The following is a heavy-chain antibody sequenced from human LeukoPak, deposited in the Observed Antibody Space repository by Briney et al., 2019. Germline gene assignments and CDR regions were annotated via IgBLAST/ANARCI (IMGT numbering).Heavy chain of an antibody. CDR3: AKAVGSSGYFSRDAFDI. CDR2: ISRTGDNT. J-gene: IGHJ3*02. Sequence: GGSLRLSCAASGFTFSDYYMTWIRQAPGKGLEWVSDISRTGDNTNYADSVRGRFTISRDNSKNTVYLQMNSLRAEDTAIYYCAKAVGSSGYFSRDAFDIWGQGTMVTASS. D-gene: IGHD3-22*01. V-gene: IGHV3-11*05. CDR1: GFTFSDYY.